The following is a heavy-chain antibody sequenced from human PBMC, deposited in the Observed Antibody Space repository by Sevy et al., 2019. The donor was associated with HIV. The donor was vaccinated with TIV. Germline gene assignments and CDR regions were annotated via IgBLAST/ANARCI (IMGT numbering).Heavy chain of an antibody. D-gene: IGHD2-21*01. J-gene: IGHJ3*02. V-gene: IGHV3-74*01. CDR2: IKSDGSST. Sequence: GGSLRLSCAASGFTFSSYWMHWVRQAPGKGLVWVSRIKSDGSSTSYADSVKGRFTISRDNAKNTLYLQMNSLRAEDTAVHYCARIGAFDIWGQGTMVTVSS. CDR3: ARIGAFDI. CDR1: GFTFSSYW.